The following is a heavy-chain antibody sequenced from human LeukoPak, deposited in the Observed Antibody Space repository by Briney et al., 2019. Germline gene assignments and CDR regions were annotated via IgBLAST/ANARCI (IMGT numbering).Heavy chain of an antibody. V-gene: IGHV3-30-3*01. D-gene: IGHD2-2*01. Sequence: GGSLRLSCAASGFTFSSYPMHWVRQAPGKGLEWVAVISYDGSEKHYADPVKGRFTISRDNAKNSLYLQMNSLRAEDTALYYCAKDMGFVVVPAALDYWGQGTLVTVSS. CDR3: AKDMGFVVVPAALDY. CDR1: GFTFSSYP. CDR2: ISYDGSEK. J-gene: IGHJ4*02.